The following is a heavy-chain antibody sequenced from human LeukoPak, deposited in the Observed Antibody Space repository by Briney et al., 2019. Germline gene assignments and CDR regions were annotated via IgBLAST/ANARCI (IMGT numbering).Heavy chain of an antibody. J-gene: IGHJ3*02. CDR3: ARYAVKVIDAFDI. D-gene: IGHD3-16*02. Sequence: PSETLSLTCTVSGGSISSGDYYWRWIRQPPGKGLEWIGYIYYSGSTYYNPSLKSRVTISVDTSKNQFSLKLSSVTAADTAVYYCARYAVKVIDAFDIWGQGTMVTVSS. V-gene: IGHV4-30-4*01. CDR1: GGSISSGDYY. CDR2: IYYSGST.